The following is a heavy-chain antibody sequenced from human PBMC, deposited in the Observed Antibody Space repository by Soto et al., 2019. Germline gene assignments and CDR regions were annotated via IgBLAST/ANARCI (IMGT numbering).Heavy chain of an antibody. CDR2: IYYSGTT. J-gene: IGHJ4*02. CDR3: ARGRYSYGQFDF. V-gene: IGHV4-61*01. D-gene: IGHD5-18*01. CDR1: GGSVSSGFYY. Sequence: SETPSLTCTVSGGSVSSGFYYWTWIRQSSGKGPEWIGYIYYSGTTSYNPSLKSRVTMSRDTSKNLFSLELNSVTAADTAVYYCARGRYSYGQFDFWGRGTLVTVSS.